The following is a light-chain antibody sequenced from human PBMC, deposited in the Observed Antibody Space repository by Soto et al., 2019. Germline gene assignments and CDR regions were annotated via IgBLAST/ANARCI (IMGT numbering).Light chain of an antibody. J-gene: IGLJ2*01. CDR2: EVS. CDR1: SSDIGSYIY. CDR3: SSYTSSSTLVL. Sequence: QSALTQPASVSGSPGQSITISCTGTSSDIGSYIYVSWYQQHPGKAPKLMIYEVSNRPSGVSNRFSGSKSGNTASLTISGLQAEDEADYYCSSYTSSSTLVLFGGGTKVTVL. V-gene: IGLV2-14*01.